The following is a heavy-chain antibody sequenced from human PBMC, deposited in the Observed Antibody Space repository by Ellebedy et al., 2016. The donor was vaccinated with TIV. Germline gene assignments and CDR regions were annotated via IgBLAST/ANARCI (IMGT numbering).Heavy chain of an antibody. Sequence: GESLKISCSASGFSFSSYAMHWVRQAPGKGLEYVSAISSNGGSTYYADSVKGGFTISRDNSKNTLYLQMSSLRAEDTAVYYCVRGSMDHYDYVWGSYRPYYYYGMDVWGQGTTVTVSS. CDR2: ISSNGGST. V-gene: IGHV3-64D*06. CDR3: VRGSMDHYDYVWGSYRPYYYYGMDV. CDR1: GFSFSSYA. J-gene: IGHJ6*02. D-gene: IGHD3-16*02.